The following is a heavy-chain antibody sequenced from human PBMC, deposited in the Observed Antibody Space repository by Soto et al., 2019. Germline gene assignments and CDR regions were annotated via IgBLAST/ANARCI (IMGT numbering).Heavy chain of an antibody. CDR3: ARGDVIDI. J-gene: IGHJ3*02. Sequence: SQTLSLTCALSGGRVSSNSAAWNWVRQSPSRGLEWLGRTYYRSKWKTDYAVSVRGRITINPDTSNNQFSLQLNSVTPGDTAVYYCARGDVIDIWGRGTMVTVSS. V-gene: IGHV6-1*01. CDR1: GGRVSSNSAA. CDR2: TYYRSKWKT.